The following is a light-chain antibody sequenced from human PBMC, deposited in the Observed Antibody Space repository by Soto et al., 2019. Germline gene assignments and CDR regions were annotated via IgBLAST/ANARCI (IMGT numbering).Light chain of an antibody. CDR2: DVT. J-gene: IGLJ7*01. CDR3: TSYRRGPLYV. CDR1: STDVSTSTF. V-gene: IGLV2-14*03. Sequence: QSALTRPASVSGSPGQSITISCTGISTDVSTSTFVSWYQHHPGKAPRLILYDVTHRPSGISTRFSGSKSGDTATLTISGLQAEDEADYFCTSYRRGPLYVFGSGTQLTVL.